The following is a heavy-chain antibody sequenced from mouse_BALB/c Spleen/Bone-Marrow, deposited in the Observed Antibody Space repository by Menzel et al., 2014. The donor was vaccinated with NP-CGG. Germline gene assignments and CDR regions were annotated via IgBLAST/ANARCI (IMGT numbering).Heavy chain of an antibody. Sequence: LQESGAELVKPGASVKLSCKASGYTFTSYYMYWVKQRPGQGLEWIEEINPSNGGTNFNEKFKSKATLTVDKSSSTAYMQLSSLTSEDSAVYYCTRGRRDAMDYWGQGTSVTVSS. CDR1: GYTFTSYY. V-gene: IGHV1S16*01. CDR2: INPSNGGT. CDR3: TRGRRDAMDY. J-gene: IGHJ4*01.